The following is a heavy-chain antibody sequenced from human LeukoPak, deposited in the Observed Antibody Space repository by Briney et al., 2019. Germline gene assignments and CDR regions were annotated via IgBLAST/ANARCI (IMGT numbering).Heavy chain of an antibody. CDR3: AKEIYCSSTNCHNSPLE. Sequence: GGSLRLSCTASGFTFGDYAMSWVRQAPGKGLEWVGFIRSKTYGGTTEYAASVKGRFSISRDDSKSIAYLQLNSLKTEDTALYYCAKEIYCSSTNCHNSPLEWGQGTLVTVSS. J-gene: IGHJ4*02. D-gene: IGHD2-2*02. CDR1: GFTFGDYA. CDR2: IRSKTYGGTT. V-gene: IGHV3-49*04.